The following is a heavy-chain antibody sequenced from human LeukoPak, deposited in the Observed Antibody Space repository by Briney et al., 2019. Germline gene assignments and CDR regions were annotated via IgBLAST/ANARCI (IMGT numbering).Heavy chain of an antibody. CDR3: ARDPEATVVTPVDY. Sequence: GASVKVSCKASGYTFTSYGISWVRQAPGQGLEWMGWISAYNGNTNYAQNLQGRVTMTTDTSTGTAYMELRSLRSDDTAVYYCARDPEATVVTPVDYWGQGTLVTVSS. V-gene: IGHV1-18*01. CDR2: ISAYNGNT. J-gene: IGHJ4*02. CDR1: GYTFTSYG. D-gene: IGHD4-23*01.